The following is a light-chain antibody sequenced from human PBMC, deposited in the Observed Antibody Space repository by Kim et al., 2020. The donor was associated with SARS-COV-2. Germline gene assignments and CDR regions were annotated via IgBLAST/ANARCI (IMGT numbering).Light chain of an antibody. CDR2: DVS. Sequence: GQSITISCTGTSSDVGGYKYVSWYQQHPGKAPKLMIYDVSNRPSGVSNRFSGSKSGNTASLTISGLQAEDEADYYCSSFTSGRPRLFGGGPQLTVL. J-gene: IGLJ2*01. V-gene: IGLV2-14*04. CDR3: SSFTSGRPRL. CDR1: SSDVGGYKY.